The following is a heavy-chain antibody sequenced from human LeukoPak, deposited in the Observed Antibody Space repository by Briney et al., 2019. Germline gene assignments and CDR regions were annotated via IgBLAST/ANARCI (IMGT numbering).Heavy chain of an antibody. CDR1: GYPFTSYD. J-gene: IGHJ4*02. Sequence: GSSVKVSCKASGYPFTSYDINWVRQATGKGLEWMGWMNPNSGNTGYAQKFQGRVTMTRNTSISTAYMELSSLRSEDTAVYYCARMYGDRHNTYRDYWGQGTLVTVSS. CDR3: ARMYGDRHNTYRDY. V-gene: IGHV1-8*01. D-gene: IGHD4-17*01. CDR2: MNPNSGNT.